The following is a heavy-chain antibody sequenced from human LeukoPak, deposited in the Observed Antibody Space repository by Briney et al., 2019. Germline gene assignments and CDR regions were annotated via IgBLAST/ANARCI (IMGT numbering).Heavy chain of an antibody. Sequence: GGSLRLSCAASGFTFSNYWMNWVRQAPGKGLECVANIKQDGSEKSYVDSVLGRFTVSRDNAKNPLILQMNSLRAEDTAVYYCARDATGSSFYDYWGQGTLVTVSS. J-gene: IGHJ4*02. CDR3: ARDATGSSFYDY. D-gene: IGHD3-10*01. V-gene: IGHV3-7*01. CDR1: GFTFSNYW. CDR2: IKQDGSEK.